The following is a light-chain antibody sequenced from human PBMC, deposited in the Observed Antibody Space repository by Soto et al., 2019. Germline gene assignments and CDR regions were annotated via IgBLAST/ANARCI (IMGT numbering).Light chain of an antibody. J-gene: IGLJ1*01. CDR3: SSYTTSSTRV. V-gene: IGLV2-14*01. CDR1: SSDIGIYKY. CDR2: EVT. Sequence: QSVLTQPASVSGSPGQSIAISCTGSSSDIGIYKYVSWYQQHPGKVPKLIIYEVTNRPSGVSNRFSGSKSGNTASLTISGLQAEDEADYYCSSYTTSSTRVFGPGPQLTVL.